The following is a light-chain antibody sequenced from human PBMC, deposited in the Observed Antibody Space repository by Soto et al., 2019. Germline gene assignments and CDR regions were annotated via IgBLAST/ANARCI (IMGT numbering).Light chain of an antibody. J-gene: IGKJ1*01. CDR3: QQGFTTPWT. CDR2: AAS. CDR1: QSLSTY. V-gene: IGKV1-39*01. Sequence: DIRMTQSPSSLSASVGDRVTITCRSSQSLSTYLHWDQQKPGKATNLLFYAASSLQRRVPSKFSGSRSETDFTLTISSLQPEDFATYDCQQGFTTPWTFGQGTKVDIK.